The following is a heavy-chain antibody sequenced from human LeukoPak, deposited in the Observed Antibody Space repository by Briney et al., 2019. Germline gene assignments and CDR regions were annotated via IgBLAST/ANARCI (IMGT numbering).Heavy chain of an antibody. D-gene: IGHD1-26*01. CDR2: INHDGRET. CDR1: GFTFSDYW. Sequence: GGSLRHSCEASGFTFSDYWMSWVRQAPGKGLEWVANINHDGRETYYVDSVKGRFTISRDNAKNSLFLQMNSLRVEDTAVYYCARAGGPGTVDYWGQGTLLAVSS. V-gene: IGHV3-7*03. J-gene: IGHJ4*02. CDR3: ARAGGPGTVDY.